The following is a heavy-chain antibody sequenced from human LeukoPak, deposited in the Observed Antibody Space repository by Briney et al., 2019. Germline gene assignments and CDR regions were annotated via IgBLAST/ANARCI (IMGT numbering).Heavy chain of an antibody. Sequence: GGSLRLSRAASGFTVSSYEMNWVRQAPGKGLEWVSYISSSANTIYYADSVKGRFTVSRDNAKNSLYLQMNSLRAEDTAVYYCAREGFTMVRGVKYNWFDPWGQGTLVTVSS. CDR2: ISSSANTI. CDR3: AREGFTMVRGVKYNWFDP. CDR1: GFTVSSYE. J-gene: IGHJ5*02. V-gene: IGHV3-48*03. D-gene: IGHD3-10*01.